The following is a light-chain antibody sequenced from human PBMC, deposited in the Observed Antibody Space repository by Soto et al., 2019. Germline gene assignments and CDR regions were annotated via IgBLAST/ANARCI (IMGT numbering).Light chain of an antibody. V-gene: IGLV1-44*01. Sequence: SDLNRVVSGSSSHGQRVSIFCYGSSSNIGSNTVNWYQQLPGTAPKLLIYSNNQRPSGVPDRFSGSKSGTSASLAISGLQSEDEADYYCAAWDDSHYVFGTGTKVTVL. J-gene: IGLJ1*01. CDR3: AAWDDSHYV. CDR2: SNN. CDR1: SSNIGSNT.